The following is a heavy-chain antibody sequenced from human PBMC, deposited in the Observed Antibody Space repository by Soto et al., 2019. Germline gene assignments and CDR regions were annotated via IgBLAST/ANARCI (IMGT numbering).Heavy chain of an antibody. CDR1: GASLSSSSYY. V-gene: IGHV4-39*07. D-gene: IGHD6-13*01. J-gene: IGHJ4*02. CDR3: ARQVAAAGTGDY. Sequence: PSETLSLTCTVSGASLSSSSYYWSWIRQPPGKGLEWIGCMYHSGSTYYNPSLQSRVTISVDTSKNQFSLKLSSVTAADTAVYYCARQVAAAGTGDYWGQGTLVTVSS. CDR2: MYHSGST.